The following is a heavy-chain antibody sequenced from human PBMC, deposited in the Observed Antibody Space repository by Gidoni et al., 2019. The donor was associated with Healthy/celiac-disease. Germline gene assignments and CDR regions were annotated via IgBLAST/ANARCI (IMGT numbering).Heavy chain of an antibody. Sequence: EVQLVESGGGLVQHGRSMRLSCAASAFTFDDYPMHWVRQAPGKGLEWVSGISWNSDSIDYADSVKGRFTISRDNAKNSLYLQMNSLRAEDTAVYYCTKVPIAVAGSFTGWFDPWGQGTLVTVSS. CDR3: TKVPIAVAGSFTGWFDP. CDR2: ISWNSDSI. D-gene: IGHD6-19*01. V-gene: IGHV3-9*01. CDR1: AFTFDDYP. J-gene: IGHJ5*02.